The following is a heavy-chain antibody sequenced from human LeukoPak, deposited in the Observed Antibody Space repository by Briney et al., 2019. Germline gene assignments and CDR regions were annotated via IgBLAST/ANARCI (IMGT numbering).Heavy chain of an antibody. J-gene: IGHJ4*02. Sequence: SGGSLRLSCAASGYTFSSHGLTWVRQAPGKGLEGVSTINGAGDNTYYAETVKGRFTISRDNSKNTLYLQMHSLRAEDTAIYYCAKVSVCYGCYLDYWGQGTLVTVS. V-gene: IGHV3-23*01. CDR3: AKVSVCYGCYLDY. D-gene: IGHD3-16*01. CDR2: INGAGDNT. CDR1: GYTFSSHG.